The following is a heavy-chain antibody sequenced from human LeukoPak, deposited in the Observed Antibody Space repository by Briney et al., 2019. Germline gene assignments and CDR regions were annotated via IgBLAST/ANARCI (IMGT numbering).Heavy chain of an antibody. Sequence: LGGSLRLSCAASGFTLGDYYMAWIRQAPGKGLEWVSYISNNRGSAKTYADSVKGRFTNSRDDAKNSLYLQMNSLRADDTAVYYCARDFRNKGMDVWGQGTTVTVSS. V-gene: IGHV3-11*01. CDR2: ISNNRGSAK. D-gene: IGHD2/OR15-2a*01. CDR3: ARDFRNKGMDV. J-gene: IGHJ6*02. CDR1: GFTLGDYY.